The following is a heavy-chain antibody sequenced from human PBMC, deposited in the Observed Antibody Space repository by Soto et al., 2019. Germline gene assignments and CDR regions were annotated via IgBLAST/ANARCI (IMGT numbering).Heavy chain of an antibody. D-gene: IGHD3-10*01. CDR1: RFTFSSYN. CDR3: ARDDMLMIRGVIEHYFAMDV. Sequence: EVQLVESGGGLVKPGGSLRLSCAASRFTFSSYNMNWVRQAPGKGLEWVSCISSDNTNIHYADSVKGRFTTSRDNARNSLYLQMNSLRVEDTAVDYCARDDMLMIRGVIEHYFAMDVWGQGTTVTVSS. J-gene: IGHJ6*02. V-gene: IGHV3-21*02. CDR2: ISSDNTNI.